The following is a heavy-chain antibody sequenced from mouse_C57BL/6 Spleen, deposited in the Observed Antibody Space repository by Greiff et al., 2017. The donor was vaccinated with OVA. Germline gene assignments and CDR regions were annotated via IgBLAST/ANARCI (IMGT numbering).Heavy chain of an antibody. Sequence: EVKVVESEGGLVQPGSSMKLSCTASGFTFSDYYMAWVRQVPEKGLEWVANINYDGISTYYLDSLKSRFIISRDNAKNILYLQMSSLKSEDTATYYCARERYGTHWYFDVWGTGTTVTVSS. D-gene: IGHD1-1*01. V-gene: IGHV5-16*01. J-gene: IGHJ1*03. CDR1: GFTFSDYY. CDR3: ARERYGTHWYFDV. CDR2: INYDGIST.